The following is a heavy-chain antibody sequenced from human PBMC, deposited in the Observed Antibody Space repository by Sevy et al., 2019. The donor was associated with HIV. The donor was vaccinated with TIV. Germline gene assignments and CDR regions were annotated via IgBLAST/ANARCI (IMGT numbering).Heavy chain of an antibody. CDR2: ISSSGSYI. J-gene: IGHJ6*02. V-gene: IGHV3-21*01. CDR1: GFIFSNYG. CDR3: AREDYSNYYFYAMDV. D-gene: IGHD4-4*01. Sequence: GGSLRLSCAASGFIFSNYGMNWVRQAPGKGLEWVPSISSSGSYIYYGDSMKGRFTISRDNAKNSLFLQMNSLRAEDTAVYYCAREDYSNYYFYAMDVWGQGTTVTVSS.